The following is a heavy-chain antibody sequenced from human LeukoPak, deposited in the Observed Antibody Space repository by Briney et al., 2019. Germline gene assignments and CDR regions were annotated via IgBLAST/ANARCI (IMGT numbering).Heavy chain of an antibody. V-gene: IGHV1-2*02. J-gene: IGHJ4*02. Sequence: ASVTVSCKASGYTFTCHYMHWVRQAPGQGLEWMGWVNPKNADTNYAQKFQGRVTMTRDTSSGTVYMELSSLSSDDTAVYYCARTLYIAAAPGGLDYWGQGTLVTVSS. D-gene: IGHD6-13*01. CDR1: GYTFTCHY. CDR3: ARTLYIAAAPGGLDY. CDR2: VNPKNADT.